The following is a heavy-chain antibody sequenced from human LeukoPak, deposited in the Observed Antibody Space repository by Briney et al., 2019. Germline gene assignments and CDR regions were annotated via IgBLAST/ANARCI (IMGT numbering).Heavy chain of an antibody. CDR1: GFTFTTHD. CDR3: ARAPLWFGELLPFDY. D-gene: IGHD3-10*01. V-gene: IGHV1-2*04. Sequence: ASVKVSCKASGFTFTTHDYNWVRQATGQGLEWMGWINPNSGGTNYAQKFQGWVTMTRDTSISTAYMELSRLRSDDTAVYYCARAPLWFGELLPFDYWGQGTLVTVSS. CDR2: INPNSGGT. J-gene: IGHJ4*02.